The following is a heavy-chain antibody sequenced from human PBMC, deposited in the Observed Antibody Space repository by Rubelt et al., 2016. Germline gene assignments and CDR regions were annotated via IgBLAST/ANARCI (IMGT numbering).Heavy chain of an antibody. Sequence: EVQLVESGGGLVQPGGSLRLSCAASGFTFSSNWMGWVRQAPGKGLEWVASIDQGGRKMYYVDSVRGRFTISRDNAKSSRFLQMNSLRAEETAMYYCARDPDNTLGVSFDIWGQGTRVTVSS. D-gene: IGHD3-10*01. V-gene: IGHV3-7*01. CDR2: IDQGGRKM. J-gene: IGHJ3*02. CDR1: GFTFSSNW. CDR3: ARDPDNTLGVSFDI.